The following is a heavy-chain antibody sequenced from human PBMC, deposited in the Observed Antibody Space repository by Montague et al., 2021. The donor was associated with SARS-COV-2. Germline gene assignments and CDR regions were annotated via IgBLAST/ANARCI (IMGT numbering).Heavy chain of an antibody. CDR3: ARGDVEMATIKSGGPFYHFDY. Sequence: SETLSLTCTVSGGSISIYYWSWIRQPPGKGLEWIGYIYYSGSTNYNPSLKSPVTISVDTSKNQFSLKLSSVTAADTAVYYCARGDVEMATIKSGGPFYHFDYWGQGTLVTVSS. J-gene: IGHJ4*02. CDR2: IYYSGST. V-gene: IGHV4-59*13. CDR1: GGSISIYY. D-gene: IGHD5-24*01.